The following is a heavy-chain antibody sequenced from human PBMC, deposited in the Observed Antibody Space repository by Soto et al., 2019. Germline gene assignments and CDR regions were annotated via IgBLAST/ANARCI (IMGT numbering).Heavy chain of an antibody. CDR3: ARGEYYYMDV. CDR2: ISSNSRTI. Sequence: GGSLRLSCAVSGFTFSSYSMNWVRQAPGKGLEWVSYISSNSRTIYYADFVKGRFTISRDNAKNSLYLQMNSLRADDTAVYYCARGEYYYMDVWGKGSTVTVSS. CDR1: GFTFSSYS. V-gene: IGHV3-48*01. J-gene: IGHJ6*03.